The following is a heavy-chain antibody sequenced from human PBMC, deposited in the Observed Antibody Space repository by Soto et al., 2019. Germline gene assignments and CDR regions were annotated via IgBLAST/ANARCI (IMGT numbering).Heavy chain of an antibody. D-gene: IGHD3-3*01. CDR2: INHSGST. CDR1: GGSFSGYY. V-gene: IGHV4-34*01. J-gene: IGHJ6*02. Sequence: SETLSLTCAVCGGSFSGYYWSWIRQPPGKGLEWIGEINHSGSTNYNPSLKSRVTISVDTSKNQFSLKLSSVTAADTAVYYCASMTPDYDFWSGYGTYYYYYGMDVWGQGTTVTVSS. CDR3: ASMTPDYDFWSGYGTYYYYYGMDV.